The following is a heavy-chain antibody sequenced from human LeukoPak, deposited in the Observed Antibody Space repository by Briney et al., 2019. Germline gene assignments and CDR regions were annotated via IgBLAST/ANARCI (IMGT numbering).Heavy chain of an antibody. V-gene: IGHV3-48*01. Sequence: GGSLRLSCAASGFTFSSYAMSWVRQAPGKGLEWVAYISGGGGTIYYADSVKGRFTISRDNAKNSLYLQMDSLRAEDTAVYYCARNQEIDYYDSSGFYWGVEYWGQGTLVTVPS. CDR3: ARNQEIDYYDSSGFYWGVEY. J-gene: IGHJ4*02. D-gene: IGHD3-22*01. CDR1: GFTFSSYA. CDR2: ISGGGGTI.